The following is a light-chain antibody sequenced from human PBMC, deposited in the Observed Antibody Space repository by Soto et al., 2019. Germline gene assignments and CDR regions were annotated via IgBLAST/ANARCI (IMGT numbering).Light chain of an antibody. CDR1: SSDVGGYKY. V-gene: IGLV2-8*01. Sequence: QSALTQPPSASGSPGQSVTISCTGTSSDVGGYKYVSWYQQHPGKAPKLMIYEVSQRPSGVPDRFSGSKSGTSASLAISGLRSEDEADYYCAARDDSLSGHWVFGGGTKVTVL. CDR2: EVS. J-gene: IGLJ3*02. CDR3: AARDDSLSGHWV.